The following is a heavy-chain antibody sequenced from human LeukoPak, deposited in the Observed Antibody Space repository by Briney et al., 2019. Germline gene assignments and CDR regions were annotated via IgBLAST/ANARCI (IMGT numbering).Heavy chain of an antibody. Sequence: QPGGSLRLSCLASGFTFTSYAMHWVRQAPGKGLEYVSAITTNGADTYYADSVRGRFTISRDNFKNTLYLRVTSLRVEDTAVYYCVRGSNPDYWGQGTLVTVSS. CDR3: VRGSNPDY. CDR2: ITTNGADT. J-gene: IGHJ4*02. V-gene: IGHV3-64D*06. D-gene: IGHD4-11*01. CDR1: GFTFTSYA.